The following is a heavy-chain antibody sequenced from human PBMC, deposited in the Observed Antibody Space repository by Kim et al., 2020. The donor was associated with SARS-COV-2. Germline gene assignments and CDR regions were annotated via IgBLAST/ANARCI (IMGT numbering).Heavy chain of an antibody. J-gene: IGHJ4*02. V-gene: IGHV3-11*06. CDR2: ITRGSTYR. Sequence: GGSLRLSCAASGFSFSDYYMSWMRQAPGKGLEWVSYITRGSTYRDYAVSVKGRFTISRDDAQNSLYLQMNSLRAEDTAVYYCARMGAPWGQGTLVTASS. CDR1: GFSFSDYY. CDR3: ARMGAP.